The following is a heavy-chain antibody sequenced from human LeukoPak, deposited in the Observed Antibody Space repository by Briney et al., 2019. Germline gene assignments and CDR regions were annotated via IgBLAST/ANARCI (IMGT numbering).Heavy chain of an antibody. CDR1: GFTFSSYG. CDR3: ARDVDYYDSSGFPLDY. CDR2: IWYDGSNK. Sequence: GGSLRLSCAASGFTFSSYGMHWVRQAPGKGLEWVAVIWYDGSNKYYADSVKGRFTISRDNSKNSLYLQMNSLRAEDTAVYYCARDVDYYDSSGFPLDYWGQGTLVTVSS. J-gene: IGHJ4*02. D-gene: IGHD3-22*01. V-gene: IGHV3-33*01.